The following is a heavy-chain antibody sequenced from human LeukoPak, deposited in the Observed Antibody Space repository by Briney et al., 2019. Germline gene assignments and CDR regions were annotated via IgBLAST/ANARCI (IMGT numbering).Heavy chain of an antibody. D-gene: IGHD5-24*01. V-gene: IGHV4-61*02. Sequence: PSQTLSLTCTVSGGSISSGSYYWSWIRQPAGKGLEWIGRIYTSGSTNYNPSLKSRVTISVDTSKNQFSLKLSSVTAADTAVYYCARLRDGYNWDDYWGQGTLLTVSS. J-gene: IGHJ4*02. CDR1: GGSISSGSYY. CDR3: ARLRDGYNWDDY. CDR2: IYTSGST.